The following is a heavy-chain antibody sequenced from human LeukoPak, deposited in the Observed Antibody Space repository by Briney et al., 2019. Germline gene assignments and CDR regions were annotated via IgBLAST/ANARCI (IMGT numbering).Heavy chain of an antibody. CDR1: GFTFSDYY. Sequence: GGSLRLSCAASGFTFSDYYMTWIRQAPGKGLEWVSHIAHSGNGMWYADAVKGRFTISRDSAKNLLFLQMDSLRAEDTAVYYCARGHYEMGVWGQGTTVIVSS. J-gene: IGHJ6*02. V-gene: IGHV3-11*01. CDR2: IAHSGNGM. CDR3: ARGHYEMGV.